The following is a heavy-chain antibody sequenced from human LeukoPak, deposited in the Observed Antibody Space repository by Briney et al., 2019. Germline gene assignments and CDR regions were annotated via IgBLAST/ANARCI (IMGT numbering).Heavy chain of an antibody. CDR3: ARDSHCSSTSCYPDY. CDR2: IIPIFGTA. V-gene: IGHV1-69*13. Sequence: SVKVSCKASGGTFSSYAISWVRQAPGQGLEWMGGIIPIFGTANYAQKFQGRVTITADESTSTAYMELSSLRSEDTAVYYCARDSHCSSTSCYPDYRGQGTLVTVSS. J-gene: IGHJ4*02. CDR1: GGTFSSYA. D-gene: IGHD2-2*01.